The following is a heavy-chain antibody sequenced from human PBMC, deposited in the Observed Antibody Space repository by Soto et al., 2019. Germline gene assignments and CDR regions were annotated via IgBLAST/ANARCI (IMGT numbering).Heavy chain of an antibody. CDR2: ISAYNGST. CDR1: GYTFTSYG. D-gene: IGHD4-17*01. CDR3: ARCTWSYGDKLVRYYFDY. Sequence: GASVKVSCKASGYTFTSYGISWVRQAPGQGLEWMGWISAYNGSTNYAQKLQGRVTMTTDTSTSTAYMELRSLRSDDTAVYYCARCTWSYGDKLVRYYFDYWGQGTLVTVSS. J-gene: IGHJ4*02. V-gene: IGHV1-18*01.